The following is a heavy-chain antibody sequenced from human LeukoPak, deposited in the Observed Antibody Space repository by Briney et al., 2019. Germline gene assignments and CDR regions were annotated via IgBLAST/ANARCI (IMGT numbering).Heavy chain of an antibody. V-gene: IGHV4-34*01. D-gene: IGHD2-2*01. CDR3: ARLGYCSSTSCLWGNY. J-gene: IGHJ4*02. CDR1: GGSFSGYY. Sequence: SETLSLTCAVYGGSFSGYYWSWIRQPPGKGLEWIGEINHSGSTNYNPSLKSRVTISVDTSKNQFSLKLSSVTAADTAVYYCARLGYCSSTSCLWGNYWGQGTLVTVSS. CDR2: INHSGST.